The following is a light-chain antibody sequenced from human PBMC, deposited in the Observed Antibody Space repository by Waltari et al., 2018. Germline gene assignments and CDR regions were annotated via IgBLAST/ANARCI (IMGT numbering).Light chain of an antibody. Sequence: EIVLTQSPGTLSLSPGERANLSCRASQTVRTTYLAWYQQKPGQAPTLLIYGASSRATGIPDRFSGSGSGIDFSLTISSLEPEDFAVYYCQQYDISPLTFGGGTKVEIK. CDR2: GAS. CDR3: QQYDISPLT. CDR1: QTVRTTY. J-gene: IGKJ4*01. V-gene: IGKV3-20*01.